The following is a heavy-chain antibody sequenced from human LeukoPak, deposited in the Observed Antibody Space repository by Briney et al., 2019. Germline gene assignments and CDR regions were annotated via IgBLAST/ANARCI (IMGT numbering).Heavy chain of an antibody. CDR1: GFTFDDYA. CDR2: ISWNSGSI. J-gene: IGHJ4*02. V-gene: IGHV3-9*01. CDR3: AKDMRTEYYDILTGYLDY. Sequence: PGRSLRLSCAASGFTFDDYAMHWVWQAPGKGLEWVSGISWNSGSIGYADSVKGRFTISRDNAKNSLYLQMNSLRAEDTALYYCAKDMRTEYYDILTGYLDYWGQGTLATVSS. D-gene: IGHD3-9*01.